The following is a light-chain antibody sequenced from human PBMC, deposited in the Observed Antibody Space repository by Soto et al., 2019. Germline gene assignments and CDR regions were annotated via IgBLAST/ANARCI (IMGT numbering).Light chain of an antibody. Sequence: EIVLTQSPATLSLSPGERATLSCRASQSIGGYLDWYQQKPGQAPRLLIYDASTRASGIPARFSGSGSGTDFTLTISSLEPEDLAVYYCQQRSNWPPLTFGGGTKVEI. CDR2: DAS. V-gene: IGKV3-11*01. CDR3: QQRSNWPPLT. J-gene: IGKJ4*01. CDR1: QSIGGY.